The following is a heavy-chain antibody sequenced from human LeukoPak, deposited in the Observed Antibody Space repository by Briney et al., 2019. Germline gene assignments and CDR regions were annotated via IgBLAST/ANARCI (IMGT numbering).Heavy chain of an antibody. CDR1: GFTLSDYA. J-gene: IGHJ6*02. V-gene: IGHV3-30-3*01. D-gene: IGHD3-10*01. CDR2: MSFDGNNK. Sequence: GGSLRLSCAASGFTLSDYAMHWVRQAPGKGLEWVTVMSFDGNNKYYADSVRGRFTISRDNSKDTLYLQINSLRDEDTAVYYCARRWLGDPYGMDVWGQGTTVSVSS. CDR3: ARRWLGDPYGMDV.